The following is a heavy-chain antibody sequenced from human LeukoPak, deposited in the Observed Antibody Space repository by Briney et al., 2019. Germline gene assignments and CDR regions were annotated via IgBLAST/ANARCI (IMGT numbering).Heavy chain of an antibody. CDR2: IYHSGST. Sequence: SETLSLTCTVSGYSISSGYYWGWIRQPPGKGLEWIGSIYHSGSTYYNPSLKSRVTISVDTSKNQFSLKLSSVTAADTAVYYCASTTTVTTPSFDYWGQGTLVTVSS. D-gene: IGHD4-17*01. CDR3: ASTTTVTTPSFDY. J-gene: IGHJ4*02. CDR1: GYSISSGYY. V-gene: IGHV4-38-2*02.